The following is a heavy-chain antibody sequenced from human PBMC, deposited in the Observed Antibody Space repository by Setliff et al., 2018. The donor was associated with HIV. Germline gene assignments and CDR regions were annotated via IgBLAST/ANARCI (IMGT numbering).Heavy chain of an antibody. CDR1: GGTFNSYA. CDR2: IIPIFGTA. Sequence: SVKVSCKASGGTFNSYAISWVRQAPGQGLEWMGGIIPIFGTANYAQKFQGRVTITADEPTSTAYMELSSLRSEDTAVYYCARPTYYSDSSGHPHYHFETWGQGTRVTVSS. CDR3: ARPTYYSDSSGHPHYHFET. J-gene: IGHJ5*02. V-gene: IGHV1-69*13. D-gene: IGHD3-22*01.